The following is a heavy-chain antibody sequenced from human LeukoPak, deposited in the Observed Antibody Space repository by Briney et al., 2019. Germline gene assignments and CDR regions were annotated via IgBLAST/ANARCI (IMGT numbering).Heavy chain of an antibody. V-gene: IGHV3-53*01. J-gene: IGHJ4*02. D-gene: IGHD2-21*01. CDR2: IYSGGST. CDR3: ARDDSRGYFDY. CDR1: GFTVSSNY. Sequence: GGSLRLSCAASGFTVSSNYMSWVRQAPGKGLEWVSVIYSGGSTYYDDSVKGRFTISRDNSKNTLYLQMNSLRAEDTAEYYCARDDSRGYFDYWGQGTMVTVSS.